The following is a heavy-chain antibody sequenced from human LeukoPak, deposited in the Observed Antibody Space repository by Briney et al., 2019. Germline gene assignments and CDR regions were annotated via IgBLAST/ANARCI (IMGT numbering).Heavy chain of an antibody. CDR3: AREQQLAAFDI. D-gene: IGHD6-13*01. V-gene: IGHV3-48*01. CDR1: GFTFSSYS. J-gene: IGHJ3*02. CDR2: ISSSSSTI. Sequence: GGSLRLSCAASGFTFSSYSMNWVRQAPGKGLEWVSYISSSSSTIYYADSVKGRFTISRDNAKNSLYLQMNSLRAEDTAVYYCAREQQLAAFDIWGQGTMVTVSS.